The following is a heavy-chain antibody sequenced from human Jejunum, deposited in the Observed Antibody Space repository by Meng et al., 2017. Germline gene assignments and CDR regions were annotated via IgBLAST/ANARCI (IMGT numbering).Heavy chain of an antibody. CDR2: IHFSGTT. CDR1: GWSLTGYY. J-gene: IGHJ5*02. CDR3: VRRRSGASSLFDL. Sequence: QVHLDEWGPGLLKSSETLSLPFAVHGWSLTGYYWSWIRQAPEKGLEYICDIHFSGTTTYMPSLRSRLTLSVDTSNNHFSLKLNSVTAADTATYYCVRRRSGASSLFDLWGPGTLVTVSS. D-gene: IGHD2-15*01. V-gene: IGHV4-34*01.